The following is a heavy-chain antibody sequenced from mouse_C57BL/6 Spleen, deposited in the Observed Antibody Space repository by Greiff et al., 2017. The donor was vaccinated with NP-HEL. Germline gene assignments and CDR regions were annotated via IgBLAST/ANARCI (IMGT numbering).Heavy chain of an antibody. Sequence: VQLQHSGPELVKPGASVKIPCKASGYTFTDYNMDWVKQSHGKSLEWIGDINPNNGGTIYNQKFKGKATLTVDKSSSTAYMELRSLTSEDTAVYYCARRGTAQGAWFAYWGQGTLVTVSA. V-gene: IGHV1-18*01. CDR1: GYTFTDYN. J-gene: IGHJ3*01. CDR3: ARRGTAQGAWFAY. D-gene: IGHD3-2*02. CDR2: INPNNGGT.